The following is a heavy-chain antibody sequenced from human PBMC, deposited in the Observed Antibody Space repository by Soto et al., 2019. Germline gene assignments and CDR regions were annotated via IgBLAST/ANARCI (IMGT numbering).Heavy chain of an antibody. CDR1: GFTFSSYA. CDR2: ISGSGGSP. Sequence: GVRRLSWAASGFTFSSYAMTWVLHAPGKGLQWVSGISGSGGSPYYADSVKGRVTISRDSSKNTLYLQMNSLRAEDTAVYYCAKAHCSSTSCYPTYYNYGLDVWGQGTTVTVSS. J-gene: IGHJ6*02. D-gene: IGHD2-2*01. V-gene: IGHV3-23*01. CDR3: AKAHCSSTSCYPTYYNYGLDV.